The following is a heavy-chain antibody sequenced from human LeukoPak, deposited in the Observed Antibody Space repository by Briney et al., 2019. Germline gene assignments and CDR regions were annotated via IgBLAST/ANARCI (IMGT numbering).Heavy chain of an antibody. Sequence: GGSLRLSCAASGFTFSSYAMSWVRQAPRKGLEWVSAISGSGGSTYYADSVKGRFTISRDNSKNTLYLQMNSLRAEDTAVYYCAKDQEVYYYGSGSYFDYWGQGTLVTVSS. V-gene: IGHV3-23*01. CDR1: GFTFSSYA. D-gene: IGHD3-10*01. CDR2: ISGSGGST. CDR3: AKDQEVYYYGSGSYFDY. J-gene: IGHJ4*02.